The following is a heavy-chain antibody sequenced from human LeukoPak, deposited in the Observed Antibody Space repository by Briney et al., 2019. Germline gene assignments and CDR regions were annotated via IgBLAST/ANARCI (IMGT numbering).Heavy chain of an antibody. CDR3: ARLDYGDINY. D-gene: IGHD4-17*01. Sequence: SETLSLTCTVSGGSISSSSYYWGWIRQPPGKGLEWIGYIYYSGSTYYNPSLKSRVTISVDTSKNQFSLKLSSVTAADTAVYYCARLDYGDINYWGQGTLVTVSS. CDR2: IYYSGST. J-gene: IGHJ4*02. CDR1: GGSISSSSYY. V-gene: IGHV4-39*01.